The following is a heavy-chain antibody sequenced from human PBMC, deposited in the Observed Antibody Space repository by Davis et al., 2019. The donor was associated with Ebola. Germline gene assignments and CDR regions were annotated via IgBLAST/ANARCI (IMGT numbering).Heavy chain of an antibody. CDR2: IYYSGST. CDR1: GGSISSYY. D-gene: IGHD3-3*01. CDR3: ASVHLRGVLEWLFED. V-gene: IGHV4-59*01. Sequence: PSETLSLTCTVSGGSISSYYWSWIRQPPGKGLEWIGYIYYSGSTNYNPSLKSRVTISVDTSKNQFSLKLSSVTAADTAVYYCASVHLRGVLEWLFEDWGQGTLVTVSS. J-gene: IGHJ4*02.